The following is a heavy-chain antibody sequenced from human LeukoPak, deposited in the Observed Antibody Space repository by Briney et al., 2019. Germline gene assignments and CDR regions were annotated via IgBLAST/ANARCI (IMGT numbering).Heavy chain of an antibody. CDR1: GGSINSYY. J-gene: IGHJ3*02. CDR3: ARATYYEDRNNIAFDI. CDR2: INRSGST. Sequence: SETLSLTCTVSGGSINSYYWSWIRQPAGKGLEWIGRINRSGSTKNNPSLKSRVTMSLDTRKNQLSLNLGSVTAADTAVYYCARATYYEDRNNIAFDIWGRGTMGTVSS. V-gene: IGHV4-4*07. D-gene: IGHD3-16*01.